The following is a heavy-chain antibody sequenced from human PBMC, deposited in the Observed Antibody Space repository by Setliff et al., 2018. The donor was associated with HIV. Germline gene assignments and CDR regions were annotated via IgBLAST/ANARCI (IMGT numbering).Heavy chain of an antibody. J-gene: IGHJ5*02. D-gene: IGHD6-19*01. CDR3: ARDIPGWTKTPSPGDP. CDR1: GYTLSGYH. CDR2: INPYSGGT. V-gene: IGHV1-2*02. Sequence: ASVKVSCKASGYTLSGYHMHWVRQAPGQGLEWMGWINPYSGGTNYAPKFQGRVTMTRDTSINTVYMVLSSLRSDDTAVYYCARDIPGWTKTPSPGDPWGQGTLVTVSS.